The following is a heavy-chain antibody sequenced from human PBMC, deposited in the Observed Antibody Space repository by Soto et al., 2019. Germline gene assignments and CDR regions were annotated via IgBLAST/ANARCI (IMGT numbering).Heavy chain of an antibody. D-gene: IGHD2-2*01. CDR3: ARDSKLTAAPGDS. CDR2: IYSGGST. J-gene: IGHJ4*02. Sequence: EVQLVESGGGLVQPGGSLRLSCAASGFTVSSNYMSWVRQAPGKGLEWVSVIYSGGSTYYADSVKGRFTISRDHSKNTLYLQMNSPRAEDTAVYYCARDSKLTAAPGDSWGQGPLVPVSS. CDR1: GFTVSSNY. V-gene: IGHV3-66*01.